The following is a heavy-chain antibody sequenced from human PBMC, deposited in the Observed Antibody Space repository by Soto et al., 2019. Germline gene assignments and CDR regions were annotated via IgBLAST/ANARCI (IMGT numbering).Heavy chain of an antibody. CDR3: ARVKEVVVLAAILFDY. J-gene: IGHJ4*02. V-gene: IGHV4-31*03. Sequence: SETLSLTCTVSGGSISSGGYYWSWIRQHPGKGLEWIGYIYYSGSTYYNPSLKSRVTISVDTSKNQFSLKLSSVTAADTAVYYCARVKEVVVLAAILFDYWGQGTLVTVSS. CDR2: IYYSGST. D-gene: IGHD2-2*01. CDR1: GGSISSGGYY.